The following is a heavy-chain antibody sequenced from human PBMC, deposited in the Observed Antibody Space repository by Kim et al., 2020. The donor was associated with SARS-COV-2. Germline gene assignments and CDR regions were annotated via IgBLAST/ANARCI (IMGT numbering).Heavy chain of an antibody. D-gene: IGHD6-25*01. Sequence: NPSLKSRGTMSVDTSKNQVALKLSSVTGADTAVYYCARDSGYYYYYMDVWGKGTTVTVSS. J-gene: IGHJ6*03. V-gene: IGHV4-4*07. CDR3: ARDSGYYYYYMDV.